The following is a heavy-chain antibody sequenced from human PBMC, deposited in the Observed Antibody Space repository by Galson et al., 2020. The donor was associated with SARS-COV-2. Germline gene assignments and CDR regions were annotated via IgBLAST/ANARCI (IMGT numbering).Heavy chain of an antibody. D-gene: IGHD2-8*02. CDR3: ESGGYTTGWGAFDI. J-gene: IGHJ3*02. V-gene: IGHV3-21*01. CDR2: ISTRSNYI. Sequence: GGSLRLSCAASGFSFSTNSVNWVRQAPGKGLEWVSYISTRSNYIYYEDSVTGRFTISRDNAKNSLLLQMNSLRVEDTAVYYFESGGYTTGWGAFDIWGQGTKVTVSS. CDR1: GFSFSTNS.